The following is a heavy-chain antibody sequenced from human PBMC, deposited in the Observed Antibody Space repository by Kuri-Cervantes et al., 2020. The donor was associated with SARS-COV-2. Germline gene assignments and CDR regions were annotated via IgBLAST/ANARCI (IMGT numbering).Heavy chain of an antibody. V-gene: IGHV3-23*01. CDR1: GFTFSSYA. J-gene: IGHJ4*02. CDR2: ISGSGGST. Sequence: GGSLRLSCAASGFTFSSYAMSWVRQAPGKGLEWVSAISGSGGSTYYADSVKGRFTISRDNSKNTLYLQMNSVRAEDTDVYYCAKDSIVVIVPAAKAYWGQGTLVTVSS. CDR3: AKDSIVVIVPAAKAY. D-gene: IGHD2-2*01.